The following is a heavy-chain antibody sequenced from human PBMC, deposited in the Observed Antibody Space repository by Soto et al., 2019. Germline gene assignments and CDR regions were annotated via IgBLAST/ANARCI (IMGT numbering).Heavy chain of an antibody. CDR3: AKGARDVDS. CDR1: GFTFSSQT. V-gene: IGHV3-23*01. D-gene: IGHD5-12*01. Sequence: ESVGGLVQPGGSLRLSCAASGFTFSSQTMSWVRQAPGKGLEWVSVISSSGSTSYTDSVEGRFTISKDSSKNTLYLQLNSLRVEDTAVYYCAKGARDVDSWGQGTLVTVSS. CDR2: ISSSGST. J-gene: IGHJ4*02.